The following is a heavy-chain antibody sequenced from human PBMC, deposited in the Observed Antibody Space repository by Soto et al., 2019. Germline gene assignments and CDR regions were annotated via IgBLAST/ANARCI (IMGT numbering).Heavy chain of an antibody. CDR3: ALTVLRYFDWLLTCDY. CDR2: INPSGGST. D-gene: IGHD3-9*01. V-gene: IGHV1-46*01. Sequence: ASVKVSCKASGYTFTSYYMHWVRQAPGQGLEWMGIINPSGGSTSYAQKFQGRVTMTRDTSTSTVXXELGSLRSEDTAVYYCALTVLRYFDWLLTCDYWGQGTLVTVSS. J-gene: IGHJ4*02. CDR1: GYTFTSYY.